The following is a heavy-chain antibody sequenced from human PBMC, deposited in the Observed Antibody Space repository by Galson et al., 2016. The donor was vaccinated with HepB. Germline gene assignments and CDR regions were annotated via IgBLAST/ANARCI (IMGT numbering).Heavy chain of an antibody. CDR3: ARRPSNFAITGAED. Sequence: SETLSLTCSVSGGSISSNSYFWGWIRQPPGKGLEWIGSIYNSANTYYNPSPKSRVTISVDSSKNQFPVELRSVTAADTAVYYFARRPSNFAITGAEDWGQGTLTIVSS. V-gene: IGHV4-39*01. CDR1: GGSISSNSYF. J-gene: IGHJ4*02. D-gene: IGHD1-20*01. CDR2: IYNSANT.